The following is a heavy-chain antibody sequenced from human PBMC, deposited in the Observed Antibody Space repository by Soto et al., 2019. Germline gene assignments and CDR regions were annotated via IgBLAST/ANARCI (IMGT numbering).Heavy chain of an antibody. CDR3: AREIPQRQGRNMNG. D-gene: IGHD1-1*01. V-gene: IGHV4-31*03. J-gene: IGHJ6*02. CDR1: GGSMTTGDQY. CDR2: INHRGSL. Sequence: SETLSLTCTVTGGSMTTGDQYWTWIRHRPGEGLEWFGYINHRGSLYYNPSLESRVSMSVDTSKNQFSLNLSSVTAADTAVYYCAREIPQRQGRNMNGWGQGTTVTVSS.